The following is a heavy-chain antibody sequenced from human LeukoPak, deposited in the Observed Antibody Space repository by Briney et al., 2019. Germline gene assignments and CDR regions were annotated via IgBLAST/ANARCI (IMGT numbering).Heavy chain of an antibody. CDR1: GFTFSSYW. Sequence: GGSLRLSCAASGFTFSSYWMSWVRQAPGKGLECVANIKQDGSEKYYVDSVKGRFTISRDNAKNSLYLQMNSLRAEDTAVYYSARAGGFGELGSYMDVWGKGTTVTVSS. V-gene: IGHV3-7*01. CDR2: IKQDGSEK. D-gene: IGHD3-10*01. J-gene: IGHJ6*03. CDR3: ARAGGFGELGSYMDV.